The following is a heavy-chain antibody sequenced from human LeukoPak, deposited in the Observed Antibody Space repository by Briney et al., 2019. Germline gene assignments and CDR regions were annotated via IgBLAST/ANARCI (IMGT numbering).Heavy chain of an antibody. Sequence: SVKVSCKASGGTFSSYAISWVRQAPGQGLEWMGGIIPIFGTANYAQKFQGRVTITTDESTSTAYMELSSLRSEDTAVYYCARMAQTIFGVVIDAFDIWGQGTMVTVSS. D-gene: IGHD3-3*01. V-gene: IGHV1-69*05. CDR1: GGTFSSYA. J-gene: IGHJ3*02. CDR2: IIPIFGTA. CDR3: ARMAQTIFGVVIDAFDI.